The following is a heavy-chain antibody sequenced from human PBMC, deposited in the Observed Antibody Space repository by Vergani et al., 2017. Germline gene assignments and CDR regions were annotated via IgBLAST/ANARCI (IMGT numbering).Heavy chain of an antibody. CDR1: GYSISRGFY. V-gene: IGHV4-38-2*02. D-gene: IGHD3-10*01. Sequence: QIQLQESGPGLVKPSETLSLTCSVSGYSISRGFYWAWIRQTPEKGLEWMGGMFHTGEASNSPSLQSRVAFSMDTSKNPFSLQLTSVTAAYTAFYFCGVIMVRSPRPDNWFDSWGRGTLVTVSS. J-gene: IGHJ5*01. CDR3: GVIMVRSPRPDNWFDS. CDR2: MFHTGEA.